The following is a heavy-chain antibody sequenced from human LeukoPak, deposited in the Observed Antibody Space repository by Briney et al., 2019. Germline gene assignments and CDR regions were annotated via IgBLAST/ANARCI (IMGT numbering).Heavy chain of an antibody. CDR2: IYYSGST. CDR3: ARGADSSGYYSTFYFDY. D-gene: IGHD3-22*01. J-gene: IGHJ4*02. V-gene: IGHV4-59*01. Sequence: SETLSLTCTVSGGSISSYYWNWIRQPPGKGLEWIGYIYYSGSTNYNPSLKSRVTISVDTSKNQFSLKLSSVTAADTAVYYCARGADSSGYYSTFYFDYWGQGTLVTVSS. CDR1: GGSISSYY.